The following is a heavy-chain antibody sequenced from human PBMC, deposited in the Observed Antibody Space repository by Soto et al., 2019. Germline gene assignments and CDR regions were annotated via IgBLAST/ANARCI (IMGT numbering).Heavy chain of an antibody. CDR2: IYSGGST. CDR3: AREGYCSGGSCYSTNWFDP. J-gene: IGHJ5*02. D-gene: IGHD2-15*01. Sequence: EVQLVESGGGLVQPGGSLRLSCAASGFTVSSNYMSWVRQAPGKGLEWVSVIYSGGSTYYADSVKGRFTISRDNSKNTRYLQMNSLRAEDTAVYYCAREGYCSGGSCYSTNWFDPWGQGTLVTVSS. V-gene: IGHV3-66*01. CDR1: GFTVSSNY.